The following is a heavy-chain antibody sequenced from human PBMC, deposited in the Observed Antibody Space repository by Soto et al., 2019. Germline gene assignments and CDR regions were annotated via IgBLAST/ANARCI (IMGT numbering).Heavy chain of an antibody. CDR1: GYIFTSYG. CDR3: ARGSRGARPGTLNWVDP. D-gene: IGHD3-10*01. CDR2: ISYNGNT. V-gene: IGHV1-18*01. J-gene: IGHJ5*02. Sequence: KIPGASVKVSCKTSGYIFTSYGVTWVRQAPGQGLEWMGWISYNGNTXXAXXXXXXXXLXXDXYTSTAYMELSSLRSDDTATYYCARGSRGARPGTLNWVDPWGQGTLVTVSS.